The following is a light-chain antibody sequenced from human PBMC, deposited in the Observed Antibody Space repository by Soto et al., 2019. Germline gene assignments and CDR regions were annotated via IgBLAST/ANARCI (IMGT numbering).Light chain of an antibody. CDR3: CSYAGSSTPYV. CDR1: SSDVGSYNL. CDR2: EGS. J-gene: IGLJ1*01. V-gene: IGLV2-23*01. Sequence: QSVLTQPASVSGSPGQSITISCTGTSSDVGSYNLVSWYQQHPGKAPKLMIYEGSKRPSGVSNRFSSSKSGNTASLTISGLQAEDEADYYCCSYAGSSTPYVFGTGTKSPS.